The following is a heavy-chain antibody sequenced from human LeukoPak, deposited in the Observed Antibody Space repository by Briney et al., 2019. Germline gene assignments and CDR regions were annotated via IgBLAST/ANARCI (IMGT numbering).Heavy chain of an antibody. Sequence: GGSLRLSCAASGFTFSSYSMNWVRQAPGKGLEWVSSISSSSSYIYYADSVKGRFTISRDNAKNSLYLQMNSLRAEGTAVYYCARGSYRTLYYDFWSGYYGESDYWGQGTLVTVSS. CDR3: ARGSYRTLYYDFWSGYYGESDY. CDR1: GFTFSSYS. CDR2: ISSSSSYI. V-gene: IGHV3-21*01. J-gene: IGHJ4*02. D-gene: IGHD3-3*01.